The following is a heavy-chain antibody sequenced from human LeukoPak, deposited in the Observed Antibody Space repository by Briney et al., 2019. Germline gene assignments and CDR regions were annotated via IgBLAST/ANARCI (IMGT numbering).Heavy chain of an antibody. CDR2: FYPEDGET. Sequence: ASVKVSCKVSGYTLTELSMHWVRQAPGKGLEWMGGFYPEDGETIYAQKFQGRVTMTEDTSTDTAYMELSSLRSEDTAVYYCATQYGDYVYFQHWGQGTLVTVSS. CDR3: ATQYGDYVYFQH. J-gene: IGHJ1*01. V-gene: IGHV1-24*01. D-gene: IGHD4-17*01. CDR1: GYTLTELS.